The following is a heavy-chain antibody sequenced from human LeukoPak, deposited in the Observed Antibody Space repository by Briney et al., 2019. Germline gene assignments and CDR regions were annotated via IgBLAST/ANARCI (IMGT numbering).Heavy chain of an antibody. V-gene: IGHV3-30*18. J-gene: IGHJ4*02. CDR3: AKDGGSSSTYASY. D-gene: IGHD2-2*01. CDR1: GFTFSSYG. Sequence: GGSLRLSCAASGFTFSSYGMHWVRQAPGKGLEWVAVISYDGSKKYYADSVKGRFTISRDNSKNTLYLKMNSLRAEDTAVYNCAKDGGSSSTYASYWGQGTLVTVSS. CDR2: ISYDGSKK.